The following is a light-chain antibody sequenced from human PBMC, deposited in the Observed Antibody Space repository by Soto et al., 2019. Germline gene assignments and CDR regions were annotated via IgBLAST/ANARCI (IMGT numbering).Light chain of an antibody. CDR2: GAS. CDR3: QQYGSSPWT. Sequence: EIVLTQSPCTLSLSACERATLSCRASQSVSSSYLAWYQQKPGQAPRLLIYGASSRATGIPDRFSGSGSGTDFTLTISRLEPEDFAVYYCQQYGSSPWTFGQGTKVDIK. CDR1: QSVSSSY. V-gene: IGKV3-20*01. J-gene: IGKJ1*01.